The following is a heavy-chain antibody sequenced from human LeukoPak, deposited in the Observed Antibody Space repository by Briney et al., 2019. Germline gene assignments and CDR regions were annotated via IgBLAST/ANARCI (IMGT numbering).Heavy chain of an antibody. J-gene: IGHJ4*02. CDR1: GYTFTGYY. CDR2: INPNSGGT. V-gene: IGHV1-2*02. Sequence: ASVKVSCKASGYTFTGYYMHWVRQAPGQGLEWVGWINPNSGGTNYAQKFQGRVTMTRDTSISTAYMELSRLRSDDTAVYYCARDQGIFAAGYYFDYWGQGTLVTVSS. CDR3: ARDQGIFAAGYYFDY. D-gene: IGHD3-3*01.